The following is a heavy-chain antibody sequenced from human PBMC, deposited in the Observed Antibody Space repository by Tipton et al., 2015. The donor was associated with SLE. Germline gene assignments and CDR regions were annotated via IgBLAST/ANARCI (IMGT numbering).Heavy chain of an antibody. Sequence: TLSLTCAVYGGSFSGYYWSWIRQPPGKGLEWIGEINHSGSTIYNPSLKSRVTISVDTSKNQFSLKLSSVTAADTAVYYCATCKGSYWYFDLWGRGSLVTVSS. CDR3: ATCKGSYWYFDL. CDR2: INHSGST. CDR1: GGSFSGYY. V-gene: IGHV4-34*01. D-gene: IGHD2/OR15-2a*01. J-gene: IGHJ2*01.